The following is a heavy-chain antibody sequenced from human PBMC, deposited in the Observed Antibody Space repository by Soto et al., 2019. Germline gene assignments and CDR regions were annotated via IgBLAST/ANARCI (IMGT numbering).Heavy chain of an antibody. CDR3: ARDSIESTADFDY. CDR2: ISYTGGTT. CDR1: GFTFSTAD. J-gene: IGHJ4*02. Sequence: GGSLRLSCAASGFTFSTADMNWVRQAPGKGLEWISYISYTGGTTHYADSVKGRFTISRDNPKDTLYLQMDSLRAEDSAVYYCARDSIESTADFDYWGQGTQVTVSS. V-gene: IGHV3-48*01. D-gene: IGHD1-1*01.